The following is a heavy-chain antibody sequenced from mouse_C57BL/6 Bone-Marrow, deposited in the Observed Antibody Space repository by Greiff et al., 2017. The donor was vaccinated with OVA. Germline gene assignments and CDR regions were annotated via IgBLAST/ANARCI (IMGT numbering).Heavy chain of an antibody. D-gene: IGHD1-1*01. CDR2: IHPNSGST. J-gene: IGHJ2*01. Sequence: QVQLQQPGAELVKPGASVKLSCKASGYTFTSYWMHWVKQRPGQGLEWIGMIHPNSGSTNYNEKFKSKATLTVDKSSSTAYMQLSSLTSEDSAVYYCARGGYYYDSFDYWGQGTTLTVSS. V-gene: IGHV1-64*01. CDR3: ARGGYYYDSFDY. CDR1: GYTFTSYW.